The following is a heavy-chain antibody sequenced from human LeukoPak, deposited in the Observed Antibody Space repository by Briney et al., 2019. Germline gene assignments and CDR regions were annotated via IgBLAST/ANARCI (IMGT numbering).Heavy chain of an antibody. CDR2: IYPGDSDT. D-gene: IGHD3-22*01. J-gene: IGHJ3*02. V-gene: IGHV5-51*01. CDR1: GYSFTNYW. CDR3: ARRLMYYYDSSGYDVVFDI. Sequence: GESLKISCKGSGYSFTNYWIGWVRQMPGKGLEWMGVIYPGDSDTIYSPSFQGQVTISADKSIITAYLQWSSLKASDTAMYYCARRLMYYYDSSGYDVVFDIWGQGTMVTVSS.